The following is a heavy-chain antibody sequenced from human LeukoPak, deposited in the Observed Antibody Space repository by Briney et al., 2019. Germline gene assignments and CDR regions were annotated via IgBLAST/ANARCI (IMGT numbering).Heavy chain of an antibody. CDR3: ARSTRTYYGLDY. J-gene: IGHJ4*02. CDR1: GFTFNNYW. D-gene: IGHD1-26*01. CDR2: INSEGSGT. Sequence: PGGSLRLSCAASGFTFNNYWMFWVRQAPGKGLVWVSRINSEGSGTDYADSVKGRFTISRDNAKNTVYLQMDSLRDEDTAVYFCARSTRTYYGLDYWGQGTLVTVSS. V-gene: IGHV3-74*01.